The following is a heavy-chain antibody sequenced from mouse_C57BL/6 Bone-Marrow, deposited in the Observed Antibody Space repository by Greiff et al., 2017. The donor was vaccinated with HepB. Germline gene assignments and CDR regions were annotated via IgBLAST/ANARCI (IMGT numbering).Heavy chain of an antibody. CDR3: ASYGKALYYAMDY. Sequence: VQRVESGAELARPGASVKMSCKASGYTFTSYTMHWVKQRPGQGLEWIGYINPSSGYTKYNQKFKDKATLTADKSSSTAYMQLSSLTSEDSAVYYCASYGKALYYAMDYWGQGTSVTVSS. D-gene: IGHD2-1*01. J-gene: IGHJ4*01. CDR2: INPSSGYT. CDR1: GYTFTSYT. V-gene: IGHV1-4*01.